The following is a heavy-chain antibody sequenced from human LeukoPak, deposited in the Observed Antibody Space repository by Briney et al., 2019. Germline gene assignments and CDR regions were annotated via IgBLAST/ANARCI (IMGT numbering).Heavy chain of an antibody. CDR3: ARVLELRSYYYGMDV. CDR1: GGSISSSSYY. V-gene: IGHV4-39*07. CDR2: IYHSGST. J-gene: IGHJ6*02. Sequence: PSETLSLTCTVSGGSISSSSYYWGWVRQPPGKGLEWIGEIYHSGSTNYNPSLKSRVTISVDKSKNQFSLKLSSVTAADTAVYYCARVLELRSYYYGMDVWGQGTTVTVSS. D-gene: IGHD3-10*01.